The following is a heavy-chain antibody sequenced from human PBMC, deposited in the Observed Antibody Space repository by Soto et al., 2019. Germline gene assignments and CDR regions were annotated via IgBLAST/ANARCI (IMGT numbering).Heavy chain of an antibody. Sequence: EVQLLESGGGLVQPGGSLRLSCAVSGFTFGCCAMTWVRQAPGRGLQWVSTMSGNGDDPFYADSVKGRFTISRDKYKNTLSLQMNSLRAEDTAMYYCAKVGHVSPFDVWGHGKMVTVSS. V-gene: IGHV3-23*01. CDR1: GFTFGCCA. CDR3: AKVGHVSPFDV. J-gene: IGHJ3*01. D-gene: IGHD1-26*01. CDR2: MSGNGDDP.